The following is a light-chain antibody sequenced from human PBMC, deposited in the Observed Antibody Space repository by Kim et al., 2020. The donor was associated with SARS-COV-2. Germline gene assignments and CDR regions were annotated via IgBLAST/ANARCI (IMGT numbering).Light chain of an antibody. V-gene: IGKV3-11*01. CDR1: QSVSSS. J-gene: IGKJ4*01. CDR3: QHRSSWPLT. CDR2: DAS. Sequence: EIVLTQSPATLSLSPGERATLSCRASQSVSSSLAWYQQKPGQAPRLLIYDASNRATGIPARFSGSGSWTDFTLTISSLEPEDFAVYYCQHRSSWPLTFGGGTKVDIK.